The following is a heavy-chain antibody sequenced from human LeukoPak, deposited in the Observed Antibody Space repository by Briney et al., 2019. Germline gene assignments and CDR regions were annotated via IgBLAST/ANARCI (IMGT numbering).Heavy chain of an antibody. D-gene: IGHD2-2*03. CDR3: AKDGGYCSSTSCDEDY. CDR2: ICYEGSKK. V-gene: IGHV3-30*02. Sequence: PGGSLRLSCAASGVTFSRYGMEWVRQGPGKGVERVAFICYEGSKKYYAESAKGGLTISRDNTKNTLYLQINTQREEDTAVYYCAKDGGYCSSTSCDEDYWGQGTLVTVSS. CDR1: GVTFSRYG. J-gene: IGHJ4*02.